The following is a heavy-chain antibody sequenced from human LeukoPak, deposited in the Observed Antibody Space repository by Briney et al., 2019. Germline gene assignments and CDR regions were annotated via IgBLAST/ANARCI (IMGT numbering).Heavy chain of an antibody. CDR3: ARGGSRYFHN. J-gene: IGHJ4*02. D-gene: IGHD3-10*01. V-gene: IGHV3-66*01. Sequence: GVSLTLSCAPSGFSVSDNYMIWVRQAPEKGLEWVSFIYSCGSTSSADSVNGRFTISRDNSNNTLYLQMNSLRVEDTAVYYCARGGSRYFHNWGQGPLVPVSP. CDR2: IYSCGST. CDR1: GFSVSDNY.